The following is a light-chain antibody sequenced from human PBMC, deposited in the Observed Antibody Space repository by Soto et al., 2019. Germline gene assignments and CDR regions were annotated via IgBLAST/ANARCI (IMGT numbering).Light chain of an antibody. CDR1: QSVSNNY. V-gene: IGKV3-20*01. J-gene: IGKJ1*01. CDR3: QQYGSSGT. Sequence: EIVLTQSPGPLSLSPGERATLSCMASQSVSNNYLAWYQQKPGQAPRLLIYGASNRATGIPDRFSGSGSGTDFTLTISRLEPEYFAVYYCQQYGSSGTLGQGTKVDIK. CDR2: GAS.